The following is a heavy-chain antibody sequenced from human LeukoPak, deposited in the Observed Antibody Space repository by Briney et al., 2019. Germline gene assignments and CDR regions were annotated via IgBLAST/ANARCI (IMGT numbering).Heavy chain of an antibody. J-gene: IGHJ6*02. Sequence: PSVTLSLTCTVSGGSISSYYWSWIRQPPGKGLEWIGYIYYSGSTNYNPSLKSRVTISVDTSKNQFSLKLSSVTAADTAVYYCARGFSAVAGTDYYGMDVWGQGTTVTVSS. CDR3: ARGFSAVAGTDYYGMDV. CDR2: IYYSGST. D-gene: IGHD6-19*01. V-gene: IGHV4-59*01. CDR1: GGSISSYY.